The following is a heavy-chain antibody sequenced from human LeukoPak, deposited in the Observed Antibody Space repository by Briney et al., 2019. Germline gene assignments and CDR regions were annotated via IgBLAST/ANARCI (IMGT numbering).Heavy chain of an antibody. CDR2: ISYDGSNK. CDR3: AKIGIGANMDY. CDR1: GFTFSSYA. Sequence: GRSLRLSCAASGFTFSSYAMHWVRQAPGKGLEWVVVISYDGSNKYYADSVKGRVTISRDNSKNTLYLQMNSLRAEDTAVYYCAKIGIGANMDYWGQGTLVTVSS. J-gene: IGHJ4*02. D-gene: IGHD2/OR15-2a*01. V-gene: IGHV3-30-3*02.